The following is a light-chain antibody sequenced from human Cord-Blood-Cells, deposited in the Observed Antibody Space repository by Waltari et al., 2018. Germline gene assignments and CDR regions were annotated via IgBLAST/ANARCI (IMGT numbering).Light chain of an antibody. J-gene: IGKJ3*01. CDR2: AAS. CDR3: QQLNSYPFT. Sequence: IQLTQSPSSLSASVGDRVTITCRASQGISSYLAWYQQKPGKAPKLLIYAASTVQSGVPSRFSGIGSVTDFTLTFSSLEPEGFATYYCQQLNSYPFTFGPGTKLDIK. V-gene: IGKV1-9*01. CDR1: QGISSY.